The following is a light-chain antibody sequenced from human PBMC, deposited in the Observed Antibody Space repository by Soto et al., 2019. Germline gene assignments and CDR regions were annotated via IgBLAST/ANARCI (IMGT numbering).Light chain of an antibody. CDR3: QKHDGVPL. CDR1: QDLSNH. CDR2: DAS. J-gene: IGKJ3*01. Sequence: DIQLTQSPFSLSASGGDRVTITCQARQDLSNHLNWYQQKPGKAPNLLIYDASDLETGVPSRFSGGGSGTFFSFTINSLQPEDIATYYCQKHDGVPLFGPGTKVEIK. V-gene: IGKV1-33*01.